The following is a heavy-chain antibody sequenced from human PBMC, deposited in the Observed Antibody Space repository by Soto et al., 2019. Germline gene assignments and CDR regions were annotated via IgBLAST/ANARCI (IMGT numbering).Heavy chain of an antibody. J-gene: IGHJ4*02. V-gene: IGHV3-7*01. CDR2: IKQDGSER. CDR3: ARETYGDPFDY. CDR1: GFSFSRYW. Sequence: PGGSLRLSCAASGFSFSRYWMSWVRQAPGKGLEWAANIKQDGSERYYVDSVKGRFTISRDNAKNSLYLQMNSLRAEDTAVYYCARETYGDPFDYWGRGTLVTVSS. D-gene: IGHD4-17*01.